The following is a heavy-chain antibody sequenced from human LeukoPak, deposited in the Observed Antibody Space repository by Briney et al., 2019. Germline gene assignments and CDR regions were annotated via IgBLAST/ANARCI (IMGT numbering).Heavy chain of an antibody. Sequence: GGSLRLSCAASGFTFSRYNMNWVRQAPGKGPEWVSYISSSSSTIYYADSVKGRFTISRDNAKNSLYLQMNSLRAEDTAVYYCARDPDTAMPPDAFDIWGQGTVVTVSS. CDR2: ISSSSSTI. CDR1: GFTFSRYN. J-gene: IGHJ3*02. V-gene: IGHV3-48*01. CDR3: ARDPDTAMPPDAFDI. D-gene: IGHD5-18*01.